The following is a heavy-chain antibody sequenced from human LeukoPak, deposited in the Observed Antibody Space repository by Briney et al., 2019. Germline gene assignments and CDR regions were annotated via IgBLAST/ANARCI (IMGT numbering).Heavy chain of an antibody. D-gene: IGHD5-12*01. V-gene: IGHV3-30*03. CDR3: ARDLGRGYSGYAYYYYYGMDV. J-gene: IGHJ6*02. Sequence: GGSLRLSCAASGFTFSSYGMHWVRQAPGKGLEWVAVISYDGSNKYYADSVKGRFTISRDNAKNSLYLQMNSLRAEDTAVYYCARDLGRGYSGYAYYYYYGMDVWGQGTTVTVSS. CDR1: GFTFSSYG. CDR2: ISYDGSNK.